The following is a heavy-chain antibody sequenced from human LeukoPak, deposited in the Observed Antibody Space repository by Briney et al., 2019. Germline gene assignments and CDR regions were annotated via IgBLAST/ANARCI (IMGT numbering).Heavy chain of an antibody. CDR2: INPNSGGT. CDR1: GYTFTGYY. V-gene: IGHV1-2*02. J-gene: IGHJ4*02. CDR3: ARVGAGRRYYYDSSGYSYYFDY. D-gene: IGHD3-22*01. Sequence: GASVEVSCKASGYTFTGYYMHWVRQAPGQGLEWMGWINPNSGGTNYAQKFQGRVTMTRDTSISTAYMELSRLRSDDTAVYYCARVGAGRRYYYDSSGYSYYFDYWGQGTLVTVSS.